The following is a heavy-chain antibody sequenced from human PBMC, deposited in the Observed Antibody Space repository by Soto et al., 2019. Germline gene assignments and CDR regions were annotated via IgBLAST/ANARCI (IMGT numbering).Heavy chain of an antibody. V-gene: IGHV3-30*18. CDR2: ISYDGSNK. J-gene: IGHJ4*02. Sequence: GGSLRLSCAASGFTFSSYGMHWVRQAPGKGLEWVAVISYDGSNKYYADSVKGRFTISRDNSKNTLYLQMNSLRAEDTAEYYCPKIRDDCSSTSCPRNMGGTTTGPFDYWGQGTLVTVSS. D-gene: IGHD2-2*01. CDR1: GFTFSSYG. CDR3: PKIRDDCSSTSCPRNMGGTTTGPFDY.